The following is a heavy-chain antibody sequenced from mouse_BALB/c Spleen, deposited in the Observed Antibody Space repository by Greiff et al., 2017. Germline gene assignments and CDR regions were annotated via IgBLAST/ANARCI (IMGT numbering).Heavy chain of an antibody. CDR2: ISSGGSYT. J-gene: IGHJ2*01. V-gene: IGHV5-6-4*01. Sequence: EVKVVESGGGLVKPGGSLKLSCAASGFTFSSYTMSWVRQTPEKRLEWVATISSGGSYTYYPDSVKGRFTISRDNAKNTLYLQMSSLKSEDTAMYYCTRDATENYFDYWGQGTTLTVSS. CDR1: GFTFSSYT. D-gene: IGHD1-1*01. CDR3: TRDATENYFDY.